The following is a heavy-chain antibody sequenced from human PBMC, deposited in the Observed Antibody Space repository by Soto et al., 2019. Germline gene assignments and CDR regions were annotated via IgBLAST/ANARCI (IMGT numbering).Heavy chain of an antibody. Sequence: SETLSLTCTVSGGSVSSGSYYWSWIRQPPGKGLEWIGYIYYSGSTNYNPSLKSRVTISVDTSKNQFSLKLSSVTAADTAVYYCARELLWFGELLSEDAFDIWGQGTMVTVS. D-gene: IGHD3-10*01. CDR3: ARELLWFGELLSEDAFDI. J-gene: IGHJ3*02. CDR2: IYYSGST. CDR1: GGSVSSGSYY. V-gene: IGHV4-61*01.